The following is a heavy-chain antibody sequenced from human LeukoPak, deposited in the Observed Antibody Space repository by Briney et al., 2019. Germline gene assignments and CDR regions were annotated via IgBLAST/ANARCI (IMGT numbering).Heavy chain of an antibody. Sequence: GGSLRLSCAASGFTFSSYAMSWVRQALGKGLEWVSAISGSGGSTYYADSVKGRFTISRDNSKNTLYLQMNSLRAEDTAVYSCANPQLWGSAVDYWGQGTLVTVSS. D-gene: IGHD3-10*01. CDR3: ANPQLWGSAVDY. CDR2: ISGSGGST. CDR1: GFTFSSYA. J-gene: IGHJ4*02. V-gene: IGHV3-23*01.